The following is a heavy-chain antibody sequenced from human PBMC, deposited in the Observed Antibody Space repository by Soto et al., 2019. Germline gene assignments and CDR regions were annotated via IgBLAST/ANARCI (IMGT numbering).Heavy chain of an antibody. J-gene: IGHJ6*03. D-gene: IGHD3-10*01. Sequence: QVQLVQSGAEVKKPGASVKVSCKASGYTFTSYGISWVRQAPGQGLEWMGWISAYNGNTNYAQKLQGRVTMTTDTSTSPAYRELRSRRSDDTAVYYCARVFMGSGSYPKIYYHYYYMDVWGKGTTVTVSS. CDR2: ISAYNGNT. CDR1: GYTFTSYG. V-gene: IGHV1-18*01. CDR3: ARVFMGSGSYPKIYYHYYYMDV.